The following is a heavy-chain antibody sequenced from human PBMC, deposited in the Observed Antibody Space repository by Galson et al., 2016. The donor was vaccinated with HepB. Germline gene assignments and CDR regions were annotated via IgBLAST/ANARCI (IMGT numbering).Heavy chain of an antibody. D-gene: IGHD2-21*01. V-gene: IGHV3-23*01. J-gene: IGHJ2*01. CDR1: GFSLTDYA. Sequence: SLRLSCAASGFSLTDYAITWVRQAPGRGLEWVSAITDRGTRTYYADSLQGRLTLTRDTFKNIVSLQIHSLRAEDTAVYYCAKAYRSCGGDCSYVWYFDVRGRGTLVTVSS. CDR3: AKAYRSCGGDCSYVWYFDV. CDR2: ITDRGTRT.